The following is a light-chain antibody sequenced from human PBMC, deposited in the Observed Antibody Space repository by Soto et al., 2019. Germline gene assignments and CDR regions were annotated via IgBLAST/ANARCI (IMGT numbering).Light chain of an antibody. CDR1: SSNIGNNY. J-gene: IGLJ2*01. Sequence: QSVLTQPPSVSAAPGQKVTISCSGSSSNIGNNYASWYQQLPGIAPKLLIYDNDKRPSGIPDRFSGSKSGTSATLGITGLQTGDEADYYCGTWDSSLSAVVFGGGTKLTVL. CDR2: DND. CDR3: GTWDSSLSAVV. V-gene: IGLV1-51*01.